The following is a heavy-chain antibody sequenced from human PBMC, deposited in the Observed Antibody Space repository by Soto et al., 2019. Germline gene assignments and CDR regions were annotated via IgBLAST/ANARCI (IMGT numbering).Heavy chain of an antibody. CDR2: ISAYNGNT. D-gene: IGHD2-15*01. CDR3: ARDHCSGGSCYFPPVDY. Sequence: ASVKVSCKASGYTFTSYGISWVRQAPGQGLEWMGWISAYNGNTNYAQKLQGRVTMTTDTPTSTAYMELRSLRSDDTAVYYCARDHCSGGSCYFPPVDYWGQGTLVTVSS. CDR1: GYTFTSYG. J-gene: IGHJ4*02. V-gene: IGHV1-18*01.